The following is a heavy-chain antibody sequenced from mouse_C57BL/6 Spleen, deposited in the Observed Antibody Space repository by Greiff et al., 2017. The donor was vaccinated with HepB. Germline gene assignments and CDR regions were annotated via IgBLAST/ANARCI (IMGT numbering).Heavy chain of an antibody. Sequence: VQLQQPGTELVKPGASVKLSCKASGYTFTSYWMHWVKQRPGQGLEWIGNINPSNGGTNYNEKFKSKATLTVDKSSSTAYMQLSSLTSEDSAVYYCARDSSGHLYYFDYWGQGTTLTVSS. J-gene: IGHJ2*01. CDR2: INPSNGGT. D-gene: IGHD3-2*02. CDR3: ARDSSGHLYYFDY. V-gene: IGHV1-53*01. CDR1: GYTFTSYW.